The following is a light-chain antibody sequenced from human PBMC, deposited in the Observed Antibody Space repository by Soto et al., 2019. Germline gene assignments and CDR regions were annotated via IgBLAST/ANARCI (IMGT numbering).Light chain of an antibody. Sequence: DILLTQSPATLSLSPGERATLSCRASQSVGTSLAWYQQRPGQAPRLLIYDASNRATGIPARFSGSGSGTDFTLTISSLEPEDFAVYYCQQRSNWPLTFGGGTKVDIK. CDR1: QSVGTS. J-gene: IGKJ4*01. V-gene: IGKV3-11*01. CDR2: DAS. CDR3: QQRSNWPLT.